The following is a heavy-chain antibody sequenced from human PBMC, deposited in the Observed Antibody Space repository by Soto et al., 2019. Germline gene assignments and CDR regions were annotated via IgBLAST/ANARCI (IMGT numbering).Heavy chain of an antibody. CDR2: IDPSDSQT. CDR1: GYSFAGYW. J-gene: IGHJ4*02. V-gene: IGHV5-10-1*01. Sequence: GESLKISCKGSGYSFAGYWITWVRQKPGKGLEWMGRIDPSDSQTYYSPSFRGHVAISVTKSITTVFLQWSSLRASDTAMYYCARQIYDSDTGPNFQYYFDSWGQGTPVTVSS. CDR3: ARQIYDSDTGPNFQYYFDS. D-gene: IGHD3-22*01.